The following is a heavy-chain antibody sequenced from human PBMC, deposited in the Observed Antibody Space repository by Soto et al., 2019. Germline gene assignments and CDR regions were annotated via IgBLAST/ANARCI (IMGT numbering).Heavy chain of an antibody. CDR1: GFTFSSYS. D-gene: IGHD2-15*01. J-gene: IGHJ6*02. CDR3: ARLPRPYSGEEGYGMDV. Sequence: PGGSLRLSCAASGFTFSSYSMNWVRQAPGKGLEWVSSISSSSSYIYYADSVKGRFTISRDNAKNSLYLQMNSLRAEDTAVYYCARLPRPYSGEEGYGMDVWGQGTTVTVSS. V-gene: IGHV3-21*01. CDR2: ISSSSSYI.